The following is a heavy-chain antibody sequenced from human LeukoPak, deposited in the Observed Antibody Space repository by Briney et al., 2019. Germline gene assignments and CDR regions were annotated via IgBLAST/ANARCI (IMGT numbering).Heavy chain of an antibody. CDR3: ARLRVVVPAATLTGLDP. Sequence: SETLSLTCAVYGGSFSGYYWSWIRQPPGKGLEWIGEINHSGSTNYNPSLKSRVTISVDTSKNQFSLKLSSVTAADTAVYYCARLRVVVPAATLTGLDPWGQGTLVTVSS. J-gene: IGHJ5*02. CDR1: GGSFSGYY. V-gene: IGHV4-34*01. CDR2: INHSGST. D-gene: IGHD2-2*01.